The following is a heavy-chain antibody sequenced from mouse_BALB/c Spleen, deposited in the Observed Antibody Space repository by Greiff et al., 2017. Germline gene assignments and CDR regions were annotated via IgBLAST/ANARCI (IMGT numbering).Heavy chain of an antibody. CDR2: IWSGGST. Sequence: QVQLKQSGPGLVQPSQSLSITCTVSGFSLTSYGVHWVRQSPGKGLEWLGVIWSGGSTDYNAAFISRLSISKDNSKSQVFFKMNSLQANDTAIYYCARKAGYYGNGYFDVWGAGTTVTVSS. CDR3: ARKAGYYGNGYFDV. CDR1: GFSLTSYG. V-gene: IGHV2-2*02. D-gene: IGHD2-1*01. J-gene: IGHJ1*01.